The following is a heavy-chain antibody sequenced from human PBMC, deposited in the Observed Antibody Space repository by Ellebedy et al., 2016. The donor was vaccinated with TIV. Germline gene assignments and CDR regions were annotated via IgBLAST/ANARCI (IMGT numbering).Heavy chain of an antibody. V-gene: IGHV1-46*01. CDR3: ARGCNSASCYLPFDF. J-gene: IGHJ4*02. D-gene: IGHD2-2*01. Sequence: ASVKVSXKASRYTFPSYYMHWVRQAPGQGLEWMGLINPSGGDTTYSQKFPGRVTMTRDTSTSTVYMELSSLRSEDTAVYYCARGCNSASCYLPFDFWGQGTLVTVSS. CDR1: RYTFPSYY. CDR2: INPSGGDT.